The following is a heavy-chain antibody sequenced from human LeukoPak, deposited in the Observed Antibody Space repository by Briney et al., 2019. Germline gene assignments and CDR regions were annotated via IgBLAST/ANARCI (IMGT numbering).Heavy chain of an antibody. CDR3: ARHRTPGWFDP. CDR2: IYYSGST. D-gene: IGHD4-23*01. Sequence: SETLSLTCTVSGGSISSYYWGWIRQPPGKGLEWIGSIYYSGSTYYNPSLKSRVTISVDTSKNQFSLKLSSVTAADTAVYYCARHRTPGWFDPWGQGTLVTVSS. V-gene: IGHV4-39*07. CDR1: GGSISSYY. J-gene: IGHJ5*02.